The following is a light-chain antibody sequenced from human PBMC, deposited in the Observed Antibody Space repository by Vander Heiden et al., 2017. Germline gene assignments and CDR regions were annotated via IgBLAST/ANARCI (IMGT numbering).Light chain of an antibody. CDR3: QQYHSYST. J-gene: IGKJ2*01. Sequence: DIQITQSPSPLSASVGDRVTITCRARHGVQSWLAWYQQKPGKVPKLLIYKASSLESGVPSRFSGSGSGTEFTLTISSLQPDDFATYYCQQYHSYSTFGQGTKLEIK. CDR1: HGVQSW. CDR2: KAS. V-gene: IGKV1-5*03.